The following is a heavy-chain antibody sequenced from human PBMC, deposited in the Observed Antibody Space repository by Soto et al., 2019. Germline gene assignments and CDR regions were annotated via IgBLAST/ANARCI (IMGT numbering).Heavy chain of an antibody. V-gene: IGHV3-74*01. Sequence: EVQLVESGGGLQPGGALRLSCEASGFTFSSYWMHWVRQGPGKELVWVSRISSDGSSTNYADSVKGRFTIYRDNDKNTMYLQISSLSAEGTAVYYCARCGSSYDRSSYFSGDAFDIWGHGKMVTVSS. CDR3: ARCGSSYDRSSYFSGDAFDI. CDR2: ISSDGSST. CDR1: GFTFSSYW. D-gene: IGHD3-22*01. J-gene: IGHJ3*02.